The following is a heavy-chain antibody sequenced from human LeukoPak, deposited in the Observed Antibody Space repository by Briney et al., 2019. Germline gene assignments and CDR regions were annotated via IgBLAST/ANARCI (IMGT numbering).Heavy chain of an antibody. Sequence: GGSLRLSCAASGFTFSSYGMHWVRQAPGKGLEWVAVISYDGSNKYYADSVKGRFTISRDNSKNTLYLQMNSLRAEDTAVYYCAKEIVAMVRELDPWGQGTLVTVSS. D-gene: IGHD3-10*01. V-gene: IGHV3-30*18. CDR2: ISYDGSNK. CDR3: AKEIVAMVRELDP. CDR1: GFTFSSYG. J-gene: IGHJ5*02.